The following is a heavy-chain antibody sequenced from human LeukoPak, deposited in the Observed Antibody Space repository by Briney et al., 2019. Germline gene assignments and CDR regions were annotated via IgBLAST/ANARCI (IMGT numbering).Heavy chain of an antibody. Sequence: GGSLRLSCAASGFTFSNYALSWVRQAPGKGPEWVSAISGSGGSTYYADSVKGRFTISRDNSKNTLYLQMNSLRAEDTAVYYCAKGGDSSGYYEADYWGQGTLVTVSS. CDR3: AKGGDSSGYYEADY. CDR1: GFTFSNYA. V-gene: IGHV3-23*01. D-gene: IGHD3-22*01. J-gene: IGHJ4*02. CDR2: ISGSGGST.